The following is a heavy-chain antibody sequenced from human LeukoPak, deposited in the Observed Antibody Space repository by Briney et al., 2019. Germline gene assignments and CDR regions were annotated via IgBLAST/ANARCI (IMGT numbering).Heavy chain of an antibody. CDR2: ISGDGSST. D-gene: IGHD1-7*01. J-gene: IGHJ4*02. CDR1: GFTFSSYW. V-gene: IGHV3-74*01. CDR3: ARGGWGTAIDY. Sequence: PGGSLRFSCAASGFTFSSYWMHWVHQAPGKGLVWVSYISGDGSSTTYADSVKGRFTISRDNAKNTLDLQMNSLRAEDTAVYYCARGGWGTAIDYWAQGTLVTVSS.